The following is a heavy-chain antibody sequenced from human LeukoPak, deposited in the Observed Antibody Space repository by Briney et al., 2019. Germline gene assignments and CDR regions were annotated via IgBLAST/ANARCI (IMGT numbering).Heavy chain of an antibody. CDR1: GGSISSGGYY. D-gene: IGHD6-25*01. V-gene: IGHV4-30-4*08. J-gene: IGHJ4*02. Sequence: PSQTLSLTCTVSGGSISSGGYYWSWIRQPPGKGLEWIGYIYYSGSTYYNPSLKSRVTISVDTSKNQFSLKLSSVTAADTAVYYCARSGSSGYGEDYFDYWGQGTLVTVSS. CDR3: ARSGSSGYGEDYFDY. CDR2: IYYSGST.